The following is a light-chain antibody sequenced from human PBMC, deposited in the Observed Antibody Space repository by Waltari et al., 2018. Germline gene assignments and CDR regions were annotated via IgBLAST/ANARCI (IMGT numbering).Light chain of an antibody. V-gene: IGKV3-20*01. CDR3: QQYGSSPALT. CDR1: QSVSSSY. J-gene: IGKJ4*01. Sequence: DIVLTPSPGTLSLSPGAGATLSCRASQSVSSSYLAWYQQKPGQAPRLLIYGASSRATGSPDRFSGSGSGTDFTLTISRLEPEDVAVYYCQQYGSSPALTFGGGTKVEIK. CDR2: GAS.